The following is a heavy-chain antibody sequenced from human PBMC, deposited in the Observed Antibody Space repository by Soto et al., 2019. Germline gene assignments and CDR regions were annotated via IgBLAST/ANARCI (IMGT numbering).Heavy chain of an antibody. CDR1: GFTFSSYG. Sequence: VGSLRLSCAASGFTFSSYGMHWVRQAPGKGLEWVAVISYDGSNKYYADSVKGRFTISRDNSKNTLYLQMNSLRAEDTAVYYCAKDPQYYDFWSGYYRVNYYYYGMDVWGQGTTVTVSS. D-gene: IGHD3-3*01. CDR3: AKDPQYYDFWSGYYRVNYYYYGMDV. CDR2: ISYDGSNK. V-gene: IGHV3-30*18. J-gene: IGHJ6*02.